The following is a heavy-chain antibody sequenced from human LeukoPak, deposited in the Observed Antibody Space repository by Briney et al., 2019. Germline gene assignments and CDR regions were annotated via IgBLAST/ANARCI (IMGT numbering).Heavy chain of an antibody. J-gene: IGHJ3*02. Sequence: SETLSLTCTVCGGSISSYYWRWVRQPPGKGLEWIGFIYYSGSTNYNPSLKSRVAISVDRSKNQFSLKLSSVTAADTAVYYCARDRVGGATAAFDIWGQGTMVTASS. CDR2: IYYSGST. V-gene: IGHV4-59*13. D-gene: IGHD1-26*01. CDR1: GGSISSYY. CDR3: ARDRVGGATAAFDI.